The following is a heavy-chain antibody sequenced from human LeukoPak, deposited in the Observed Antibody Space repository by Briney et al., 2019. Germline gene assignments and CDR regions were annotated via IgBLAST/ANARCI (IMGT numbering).Heavy chain of an antibody. CDR1: GYTFTSYG. J-gene: IGHJ4*02. V-gene: IGHV1-18*01. CDR2: ISAYNGNT. Sequence: ASVKVSCKASGYTFTSYGISWVRQAPGQGLEWMGWISAYNGNTNYAQKLQGRVTMTTDTSTSTAYMELRSLRSDDTAVYYCVRQQITIFGVVTSYYFDYWGQGTLVTVSS. D-gene: IGHD3-3*01. CDR3: VRQQITIFGVVTSYYFDY.